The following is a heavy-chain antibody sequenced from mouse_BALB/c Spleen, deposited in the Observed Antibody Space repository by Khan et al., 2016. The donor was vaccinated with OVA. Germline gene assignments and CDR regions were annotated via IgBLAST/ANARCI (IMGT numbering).Heavy chain of an antibody. J-gene: IGHJ4*01. CDR3: ARFYDPYYAVDY. CDR1: GFSLTSYG. Sequence: QVQLKESGPGLVAPSQSLSITCTVSGFSLTSYGVNWVRQPPGKGLEWLGVIWAGGSTNYNSGLMSRLSISKDNSKSKVFLEMNGLRTDDTAMYYWARFYDPYYAVDYCGQGTSVTVSS. V-gene: IGHV2-9*02. D-gene: IGHD2-3*01. CDR2: IWAGGST.